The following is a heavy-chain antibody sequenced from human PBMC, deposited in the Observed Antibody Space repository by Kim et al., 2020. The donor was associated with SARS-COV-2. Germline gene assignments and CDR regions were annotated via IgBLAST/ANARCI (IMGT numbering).Heavy chain of an antibody. CDR1: GFTFDDYA. D-gene: IGHD5-18*01. V-gene: IGHV3-9*01. Sequence: GGSLRLSCAASGFTFDDYAMHWVRQAPGKGLEWVSGISWNSGSIGYADSVKGRFTISRDNAKNSLYLQMNSLRAEDTASYYCAKDIGYSYGYLFDYWGQG. J-gene: IGHJ4*02. CDR2: ISWNSGSI. CDR3: AKDIGYSYGYLFDY.